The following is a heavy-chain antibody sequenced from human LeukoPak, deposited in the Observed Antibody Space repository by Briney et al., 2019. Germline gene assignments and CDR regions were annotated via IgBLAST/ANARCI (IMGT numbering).Heavy chain of an antibody. CDR2: IWYDGSNK. CDR3: AKGIAAAGTGYNY. CDR1: GFTFSSYG. D-gene: IGHD6-13*01. J-gene: IGHJ4*02. Sequence: GGSLRLSCAASGFTFSSYGMHWVRQAPGKGLEWVAVIWYDGSNKYYADSVKGRFTISRDNSENTLYLQMNSLRAEDTAVYYCAKGIAAAGTGYNYWGQGTLVTVSS. V-gene: IGHV3-33*06.